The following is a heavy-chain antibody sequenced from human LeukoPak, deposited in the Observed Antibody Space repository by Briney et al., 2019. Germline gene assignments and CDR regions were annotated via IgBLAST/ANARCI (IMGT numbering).Heavy chain of an antibody. J-gene: IGHJ5*02. V-gene: IGHV4-4*02. CDR3: AREAAGQWFDP. CDR1: GDSISSSTW. CDR2: IYHSGST. D-gene: IGHD6-25*01. Sequence: PSGTLSLTCAVSGDSISSSTWWTWVRQPPGKGLEWIEEIYHSGSTNYNPSLKSRVTMSLDKSKNQFSLKVTSVTAADTAVYYCAREAAGQWFDPWGQGTLVTVSS.